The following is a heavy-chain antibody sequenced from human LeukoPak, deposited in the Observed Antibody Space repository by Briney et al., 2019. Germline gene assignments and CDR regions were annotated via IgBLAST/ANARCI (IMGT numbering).Heavy chain of an antibody. D-gene: IGHD1-14*01. CDR2: IRGSVGAT. V-gene: IGHV3-23*01. J-gene: IGHJ4*02. CDR3: AEDVKPDGVWDVDH. CDR1: GFTFSSYA. Sequence: GGSLRLSRAASGFTFSSYAMTWVRQAPGKGLEWVSSIRGSVGATHYADSVKGRFTISRDNSNNMLFLHMDSLRAEDTALYYCAEDVKPDGVWDVDHWGQGTLVTVSS.